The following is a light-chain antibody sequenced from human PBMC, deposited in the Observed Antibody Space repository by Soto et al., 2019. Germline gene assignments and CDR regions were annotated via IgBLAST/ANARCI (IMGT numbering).Light chain of an antibody. CDR2: DVY. V-gene: IGLV2-11*01. CDR3: CSEAGSYTLL. J-gene: IGLJ2*01. CDR1: SNDVGYYNY. Sequence: QSALTQPRSVSGSPGQSVTISCTGTSNDVGYYNYVSWYQQHPGKGPKLLIYDVYKRPSGVPARFSGSKSGNMASLTISGLQAEDEADYHCCSEAGSYTLLFGGGAKLTVL.